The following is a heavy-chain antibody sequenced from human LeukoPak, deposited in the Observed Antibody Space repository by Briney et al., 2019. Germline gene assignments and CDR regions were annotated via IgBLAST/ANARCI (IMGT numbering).Heavy chain of an antibody. CDR1: GFTFSTYW. V-gene: IGHV3-74*01. D-gene: IGHD1-7*01. Sequence: AGGSLRLSCAASGFTFSTYWMHWVRQAPGKGLVWVSRINSDGTRTSYADSVKGRFTISRDNAKNTLYLEMSSLRAEDTAVYYCVRVLVAGTGWFDYWGQGTLVSVSS. CDR2: INSDGTRT. J-gene: IGHJ4*02. CDR3: VRVLVAGTGWFDY.